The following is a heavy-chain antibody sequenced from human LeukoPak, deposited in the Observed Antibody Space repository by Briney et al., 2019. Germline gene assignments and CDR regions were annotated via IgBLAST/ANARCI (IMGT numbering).Heavy chain of an antibody. CDR3: AKIGRYYDFWTGFYEEEVDYMDV. J-gene: IGHJ6*03. Sequence: GSLRLSCAASGFTFSSYAMSWVRQAPGKGLEWVSGISGSGGSTKYADSVKGRFTISRDNSKNTLYLQMNSLRAEDTAVYYCAKIGRYYDFWTGFYEEEVDYMDVWGKGTTVTVSS. CDR2: ISGSGGST. CDR1: GFTFSSYA. V-gene: IGHV3-23*01. D-gene: IGHD3-3*01.